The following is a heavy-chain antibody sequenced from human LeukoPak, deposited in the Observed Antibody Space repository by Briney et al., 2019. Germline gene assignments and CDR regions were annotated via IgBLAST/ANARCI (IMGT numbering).Heavy chain of an antibody. Sequence: SGPALVDPPQALTLTFTFSGFSLSTRGMCLGWIRQPPVKALEGLARIAWDDDKYYSTALKTRLTISKDSTNNQVVLTMTNMDSVDTATYYCARIRGSYFDYWGQGTLVTVSS. J-gene: IGHJ4*02. V-gene: IGHV2-70*11. CDR2: IAWDDDK. D-gene: IGHD3-16*01. CDR3: ARIRGSYFDY. CDR1: GFSLSTRGMC.